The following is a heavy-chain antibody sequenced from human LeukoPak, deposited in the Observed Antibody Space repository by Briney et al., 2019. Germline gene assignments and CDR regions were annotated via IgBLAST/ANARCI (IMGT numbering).Heavy chain of an antibody. D-gene: IGHD4-17*01. J-gene: IGHJ6*03. CDR2: ISSSGSTI. CDR3: ASYGEYYYYYMDV. Sequence: PGGSLRPSCAASGFTFSDYYMNWIRQAPGKGLEWVSYISSSGSTIYYADSVKGRFTISRDNAKNSLYLQMNSLRAEDTAVYYCASYGEYYYYYMDVWGKGTTVTVSS. CDR1: GFTFSDYY. V-gene: IGHV3-11*01.